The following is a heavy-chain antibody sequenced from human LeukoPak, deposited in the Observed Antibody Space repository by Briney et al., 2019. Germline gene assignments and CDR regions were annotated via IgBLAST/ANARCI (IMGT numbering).Heavy chain of an antibody. Sequence: PGGSLRLSCAASGFTFSSYSMNWVRQAPGKGLEWVSSISSSSSYIYYADSVKGRFTISRDNAKNSLYLQMNSLRAEDTAVYYCARDKERGVYYYDSSGYYDYWGQGTLVTVSS. V-gene: IGHV3-21*01. CDR2: ISSSSSYI. CDR3: ARDKERGVYYYDSSGYYDY. J-gene: IGHJ4*02. CDR1: GFTFSSYS. D-gene: IGHD3-22*01.